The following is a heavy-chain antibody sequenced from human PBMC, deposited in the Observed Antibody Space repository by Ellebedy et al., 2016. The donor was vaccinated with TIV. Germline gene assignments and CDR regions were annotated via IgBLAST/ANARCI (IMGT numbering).Heavy chain of an antibody. CDR2: ITGSGTTI. Sequence: PGGSLRLSCAASGFPFSDYEMNWVRQAPGKGLEWLSYITGSGTTIFYADSVKGRFTISRDNSKNTLYLEMNNLRAEDTAVYFCCGLGMAGRWGQGTLVTVSS. D-gene: IGHD6-19*01. V-gene: IGHV3-48*03. J-gene: IGHJ4*02. CDR1: GFPFSDYE. CDR3: CGLGMAGR.